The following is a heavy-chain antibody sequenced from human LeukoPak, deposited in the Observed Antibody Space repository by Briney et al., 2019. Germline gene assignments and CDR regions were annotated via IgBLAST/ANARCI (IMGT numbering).Heavy chain of an antibody. CDR3: ARDLNY. V-gene: IGHV3-48*01. Sequence: GGSLRLSCAASGFTFSSYSMNRVRQAPGKGLEWVSYISSSSSTIYYADSVKGRFTISRDNAKNSLYLQMNSLRAEDTAVYYCARDLNYWGQGTLVTVSS. CDR2: ISSSSSTI. CDR1: GFTFSSYS. J-gene: IGHJ4*02.